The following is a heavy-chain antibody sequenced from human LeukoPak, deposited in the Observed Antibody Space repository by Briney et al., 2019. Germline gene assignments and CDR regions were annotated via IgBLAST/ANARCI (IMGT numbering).Heavy chain of an antibody. CDR3: ARVVSGEAYYDFRSGYLIPFDY. J-gene: IGHJ4*02. Sequence: GASVKVSCKASGYTFTSYGISWVRQAPGQGLEWMGWIGAYNGNTNYAQKLQGRVTMTTDTSTSTAYMELRSLRSDDTAVYYCARVVSGEAYYDFRSGYLIPFDYWGQGTLVTVSS. CDR2: IGAYNGNT. V-gene: IGHV1-18*01. CDR1: GYTFTSYG. D-gene: IGHD3-3*01.